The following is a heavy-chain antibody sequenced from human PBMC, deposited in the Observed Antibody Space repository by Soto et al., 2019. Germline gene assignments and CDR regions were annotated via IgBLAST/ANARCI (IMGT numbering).Heavy chain of an antibody. CDR1: GGSISSGDYY. D-gene: IGHD3-22*01. CDR2: IYYSGST. J-gene: IGHJ4*02. CDR3: ARYYDSSGYYYDRYYFDY. Sequence: PSATLSLTCTVSGGSISSGDYYWSWIRQPPGKGLEWIGYIYYSGSTYYNPSLKSRITISVGTSKNQFSLKLSSVTAADTAVYYCARYYDSSGYYYDRYYFDYWGQGTLVTVSS. V-gene: IGHV4-30-4*01.